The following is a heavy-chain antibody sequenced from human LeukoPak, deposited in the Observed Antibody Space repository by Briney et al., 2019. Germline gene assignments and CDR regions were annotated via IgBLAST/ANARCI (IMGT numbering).Heavy chain of an antibody. J-gene: IGHJ6*02. V-gene: IGHV4-30-4*01. Sequence: PSETLSLTCTVSGGSICSGDYYWSWIRQPPGKGLEWIGYIYYSGSTYYNPSLKSRVTISVDTSKNQFSLKLSSVTAADTAVYYCARVSESPSYGMDVWGQGTTVTVSS. D-gene: IGHD3-10*01. CDR2: IYYSGST. CDR3: ARVSESPSYGMDV. CDR1: GGSICSGDYY.